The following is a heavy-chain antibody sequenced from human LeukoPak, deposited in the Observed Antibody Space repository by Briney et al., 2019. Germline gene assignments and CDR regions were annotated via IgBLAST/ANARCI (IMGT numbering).Heavy chain of an antibody. Sequence: SETLSLTCTVSGGSISSYYWSWIRQPPGKGLEWIGYIYYSGTTNYNPSLKSRVTMSVDTSRNQFSLKLSSVTAADTAVYYCAGDRGYSGSFYWGQGTLVTVSS. CDR1: GGSISSYY. CDR3: AGDRGYSGSFY. V-gene: IGHV4-59*12. D-gene: IGHD1-26*01. J-gene: IGHJ4*02. CDR2: IYYSGTT.